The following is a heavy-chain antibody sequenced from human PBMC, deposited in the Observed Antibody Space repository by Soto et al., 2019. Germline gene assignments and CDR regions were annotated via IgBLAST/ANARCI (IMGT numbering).Heavy chain of an antibody. CDR2: ISYSGNT. Sequence: SETLSLTCTVSRGSISSYYWSWIRQPPGKGLEWIGYISYSGNTNYNASLKSRVTTSVDTSTNQFSLRVTSVTAADAAVYYCARDRGTPNRVASWYFDLWGRGTLVTVS. CDR1: RGSISSYY. V-gene: IGHV4-59*01. J-gene: IGHJ2*01. CDR3: ARDRGTPNRVASWYFDL. D-gene: IGHD5-12*01.